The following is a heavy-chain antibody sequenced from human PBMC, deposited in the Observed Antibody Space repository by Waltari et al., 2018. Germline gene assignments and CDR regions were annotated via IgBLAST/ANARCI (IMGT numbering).Heavy chain of an antibody. Sequence: QLQLQESGPGLVKPSETLSLTCTVSGGSISSSSYYWGWIRQPPGKGLEWIGSIYYSGSTYYNPSLKSRVTISVDTSKNQFSLKLSSVTAADTAVYYCASGGLERRMRVDYWGQGTLVTVSS. J-gene: IGHJ4*02. D-gene: IGHD1-1*01. CDR2: IYYSGST. CDR1: GGSISSSSYY. CDR3: ASGGLERRMRVDY. V-gene: IGHV4-39*01.